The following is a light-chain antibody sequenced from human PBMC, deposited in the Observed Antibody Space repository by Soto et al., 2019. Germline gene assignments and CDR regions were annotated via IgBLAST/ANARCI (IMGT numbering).Light chain of an antibody. Sequence: EIVLTQSPGTLSLSPGERATLSCRASQSVSSSSLAWYQQKPGQAPRLLIYGASSRATGIPDRFSGSGSVTDVTLTSSRLEPEDVAVYYCQQYGSSPLTFGGGTKVEIK. CDR3: QQYGSSPLT. CDR2: GAS. V-gene: IGKV3-20*01. CDR1: QSVSSSS. J-gene: IGKJ4*01.